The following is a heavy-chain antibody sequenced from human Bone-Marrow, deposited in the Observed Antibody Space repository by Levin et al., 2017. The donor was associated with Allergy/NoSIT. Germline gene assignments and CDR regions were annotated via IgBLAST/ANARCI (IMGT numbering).Heavy chain of an antibody. J-gene: IGHJ4*02. CDR1: GFTFSSNA. CDR3: ARGTYGSFDY. CDR2: ITSGSGGGI. D-gene: IGHD1-26*01. Sequence: GESLKISCAASGFTFSSNAMSWFRPAPGKGLEWVSHITSGSGGGIYYAHSVKGRVTISCDNSKSTPYLPMNSLRVEDTALYYWARGTYGSFDYWGQGTLVTVSS. V-gene: IGHV3-23*01.